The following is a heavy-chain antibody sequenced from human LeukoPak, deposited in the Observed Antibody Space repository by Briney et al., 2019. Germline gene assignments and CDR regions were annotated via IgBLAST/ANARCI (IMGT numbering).Heavy chain of an antibody. Sequence: PSETLSLTCTVSDGSISSTSYYWGWIRQSPGKGLEWIGTVYYSGSTYYNPSLKSRVTISVDTSKNQFSLKLTSLTAADTAVYYCAKGGKGFPLGLRFDSWGQGTLVSVSS. V-gene: IGHV4-39*07. J-gene: IGHJ4*02. CDR2: VYYSGST. CDR1: DGSISSTSYY. CDR3: AKGGKGFPLGLRFDS. D-gene: IGHD2-21*01.